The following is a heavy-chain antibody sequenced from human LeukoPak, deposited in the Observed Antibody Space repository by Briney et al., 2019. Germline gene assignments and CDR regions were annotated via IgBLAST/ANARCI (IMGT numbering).Heavy chain of an antibody. CDR2: VYYNGIT. Sequence: SETLSLTCTVSGVSINTYLWSWIRQSPGKGLEWIGYVYYNGITNYNPSLKSRVSISLDTSKSQFSLRLNSVSAAETAVYYCASQLGGTTFHWGQGILVTVSS. V-gene: IGHV4-59*01. J-gene: IGHJ4*02. D-gene: IGHD1/OR15-1a*01. CDR1: GVSINTYL. CDR3: ASQLGGTTFH.